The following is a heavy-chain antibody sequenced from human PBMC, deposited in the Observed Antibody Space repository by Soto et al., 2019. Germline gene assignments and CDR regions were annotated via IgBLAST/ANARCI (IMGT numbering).Heavy chain of an antibody. J-gene: IGHJ4*02. CDR2: MNPNSGNT. CDR1: GYTFTSYD. V-gene: IGHV1-8*01. CDR3: ARTAPYYDFWSGDYYFDY. D-gene: IGHD3-3*01. Sequence: QVQLVQSGAEVKKPGAPVKVSCKASGYTFTSYDINWVRQATGQGLEWMGWMNPNSGNTGYAQKFQGRVTMTRNTSISTAYMELSSLRSEDTAVYYCARTAPYYDFWSGDYYFDYWGQGTLVTVSS.